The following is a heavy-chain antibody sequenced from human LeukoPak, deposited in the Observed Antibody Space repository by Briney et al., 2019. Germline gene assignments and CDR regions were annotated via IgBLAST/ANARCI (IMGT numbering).Heavy chain of an antibody. CDR1: GGSISSGGYY. V-gene: IGHV4-31*03. CDR3: ARDSSGYSSLDY. CDR2: IYYSGST. D-gene: IGHD3-22*01. Sequence: SETLSLTCTVSGGSISSGGYYWSWIRQHPGKGLEWIGYIYYSGSTYYNSSLKSRVTISVDTSKNQFSLKLSSVTAADTAVYYCARDSSGYSSLDYWGQGTLVTVSS. J-gene: IGHJ4*02.